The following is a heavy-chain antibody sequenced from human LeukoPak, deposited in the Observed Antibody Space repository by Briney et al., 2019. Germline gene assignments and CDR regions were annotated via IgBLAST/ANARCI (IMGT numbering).Heavy chain of an antibody. CDR1: GFSFSSYE. CDR3: ARCGYERNFDY. D-gene: IGHD5-18*01. V-gene: IGHV3-48*03. CDR2: ISSSGSTI. Sequence: GGSLRLSCAASGFSFSSYEMNWVRQAPGKGLEWVSYISSSGSTIYYADSVKVRFTISRDNAKNSLYLQMNSLRAEDTAVYYCARCGYERNFDYWGQGTLVTVSS. J-gene: IGHJ4*02.